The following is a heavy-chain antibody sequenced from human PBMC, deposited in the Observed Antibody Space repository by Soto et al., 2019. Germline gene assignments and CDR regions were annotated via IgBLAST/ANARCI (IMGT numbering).Heavy chain of an antibody. Sequence: QVQLVESGGGVVQPGRSLRLSCAASGFTFSSYGMHWVRQAPGKGLEWVAVIWYDGSNKYYADSVKGRFTISRDNSKNTLYLQMNSLRAEDTAVYYCARDRVLGGGQQLVLLAYWGQGTLVTVSS. V-gene: IGHV3-33*01. J-gene: IGHJ4*02. CDR2: IWYDGSNK. CDR3: ARDRVLGGGQQLVLLAY. D-gene: IGHD6-13*01. CDR1: GFTFSSYG.